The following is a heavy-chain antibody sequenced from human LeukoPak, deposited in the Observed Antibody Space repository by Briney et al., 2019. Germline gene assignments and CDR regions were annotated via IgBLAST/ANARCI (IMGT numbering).Heavy chain of an antibody. D-gene: IGHD6-13*01. CDR1: GYSFTDYY. J-gene: IGHJ4*02. CDR3: ARQSIAAAGKGLGY. Sequence: ASVKVSCKASGYSFTDYYILWVRQAPGQGLEWMGIINPSGGSTSYAQKFQGRVTMTRDTSTSTVYMELSSLRSEDTAVYYCARQSIAAAGKGLGYWGQGTLVTVSS. V-gene: IGHV1-46*01. CDR2: INPSGGST.